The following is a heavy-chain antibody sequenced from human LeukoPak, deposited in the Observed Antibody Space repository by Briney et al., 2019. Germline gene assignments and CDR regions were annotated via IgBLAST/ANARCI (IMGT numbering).Heavy chain of an antibody. CDR1: GFTFSSYA. D-gene: IGHD3-22*01. Sequence: QPGGSLRLSCAASGFTFSSYAMSWVRQAPGKGLEWVSAISGSGGSTYYADSVKGRFTISRDNSRNTLYLQMNSLRAEDTAVYYCAKLGRGDYDSSGYFAPRSAGGMDYWGQGTLVTVSS. V-gene: IGHV3-23*01. CDR2: ISGSGGST. CDR3: AKLGRGDYDSSGYFAPRSAGGMDY. J-gene: IGHJ4*02.